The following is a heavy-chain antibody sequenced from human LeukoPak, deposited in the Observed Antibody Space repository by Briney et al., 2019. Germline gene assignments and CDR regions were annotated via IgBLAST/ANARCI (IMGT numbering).Heavy chain of an antibody. J-gene: IGHJ5*02. CDR2: IYQSGST. D-gene: IGHD2-15*01. V-gene: IGHV4-38-2*02. CDR1: GYSISSGYY. Sequence: SETLSLTCTVSGYSISSGYYWGWIRQPPGKGLEWIGSIYQSGSTYYNPSLKSGVTISVETSKNQFSLKLSSVTAADTALYYCARNNSMDCSGGRCYSNWFDPWGQGTLVTVSS. CDR3: ARNNSMDCSGGRCYSNWFDP.